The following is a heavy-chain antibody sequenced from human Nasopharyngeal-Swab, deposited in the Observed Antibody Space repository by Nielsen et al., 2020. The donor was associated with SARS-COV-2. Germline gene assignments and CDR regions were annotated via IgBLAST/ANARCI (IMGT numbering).Heavy chain of an antibody. V-gene: IGHV3-13*01. Sequence: GESLKISCAASGFTFSSNDMHWVRQVMGKGLEWVSAIGTAGDTYYPRSMMGRLTISRGDAENIFYLQMNSMRAEDTAVYYCTRTLSASYMDFWGNGTTVTVSS. CDR1: GFTFSSND. J-gene: IGHJ6*03. CDR2: IGTAGDT. CDR3: TRTLSASYMDF.